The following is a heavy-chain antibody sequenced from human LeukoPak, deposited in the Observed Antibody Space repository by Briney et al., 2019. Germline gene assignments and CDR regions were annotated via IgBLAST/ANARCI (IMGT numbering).Heavy chain of an antibody. Sequence: GGSLRLSCAASGFTFSSYEMNWVRQSPGKGLEWISYISASGSTIYYADSVKGRFTISRDSAKNSLYLQMNSLRVEDTAVYYCARKGGFDFWGQGTLVTVSS. J-gene: IGHJ4*02. D-gene: IGHD2-15*01. V-gene: IGHV3-48*03. CDR3: ARKGGFDF. CDR1: GFTFSSYE. CDR2: ISASGSTI.